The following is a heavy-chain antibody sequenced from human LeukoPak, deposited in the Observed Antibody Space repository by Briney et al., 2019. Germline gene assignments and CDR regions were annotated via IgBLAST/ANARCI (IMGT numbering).Heavy chain of an antibody. D-gene: IGHD1-7*01. Sequence: GGSLRLSCTASGFTSCDYAMSWLRQAPGKGLEWVGFIRSKAYGGTTEYAATVKGTFTILRDDSKGIAYLQMNSLIAEHTAVYYCTRGRYNWNYHSSFCFDLWGRGTVVSVSS. CDR2: IRSKAYGGTT. CDR3: TRGRYNWNYHSSFCFDL. CDR1: GFTSCDYA. V-gene: IGHV3-49*03. J-gene: IGHJ5*02.